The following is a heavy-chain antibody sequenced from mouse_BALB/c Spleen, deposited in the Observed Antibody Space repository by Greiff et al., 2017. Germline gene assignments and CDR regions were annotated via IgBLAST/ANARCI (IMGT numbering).Heavy chain of an antibody. CDR2: ISYSGST. CDR3: AKGVITTVVPWYFDV. Sequence: ESGPGLVKPSQSLSLTCTVTGYSITSDYAWNWIRQFPGNKLEWMGYISYSGSTSYNPSLKSRISITRDTSKNQFFLQLNSVTTEDTATYYCAKGVITTVVPWYFDVWGAGTTVTVSS. J-gene: IGHJ1*01. CDR1: GYSITSDYA. V-gene: IGHV3-2*02. D-gene: IGHD1-1*01.